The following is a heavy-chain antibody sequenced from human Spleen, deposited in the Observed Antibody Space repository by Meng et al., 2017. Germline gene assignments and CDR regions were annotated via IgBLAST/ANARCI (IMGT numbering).Heavy chain of an antibody. V-gene: IGHV1-69*02. CDR1: GGTFSSYT. Sequence: SVKVSCKASGGTFSSYTISWVRQAPGQGLEWMGRIIPILGIANYAQKFQGRVTITADKSTSTAYMELSSLRSEDTAVYYCARGRPLEWLYYYYYGMDVWGQGTTVTVSS. CDR2: IIPILGIA. J-gene: IGHJ6*02. D-gene: IGHD3-3*01. CDR3: ARGRPLEWLYYYYYGMDV.